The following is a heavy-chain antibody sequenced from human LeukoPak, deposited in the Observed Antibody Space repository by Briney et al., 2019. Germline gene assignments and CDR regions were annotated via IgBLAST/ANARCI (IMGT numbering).Heavy chain of an antibody. CDR3: AVVTIKDYFDY. CDR1: GFTFSSYE. V-gene: IGHV3-48*03. D-gene: IGHD5-24*01. CDR2: ISSSGSTI. J-gene: IGHJ4*02. Sequence: GGSLRLSCVASGFTFSSYEMNWVRPPAGKGLEGVSYISSSGSTIYYADSVKVRFTISRDNAKNSLYLQMNSLRAEDTAVYYCAVVTIKDYFDYWGQGTLVTVSS.